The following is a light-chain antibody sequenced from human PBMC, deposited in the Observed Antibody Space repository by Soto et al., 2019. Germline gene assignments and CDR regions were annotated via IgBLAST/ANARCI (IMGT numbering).Light chain of an antibody. CDR3: QQHINYPLT. CDR1: HHIDAW. V-gene: IGKV1-5*03. CDR2: KAS. J-gene: IGKJ4*01. Sequence: IQMTQSPSTLSASVGDRVTITCRASHHIDAWLAWYQQKPGKAPKVLIYKASILESGVPSRFSGSGSGTEFTLTISSLQPDDSATYYCQQHINYPLTFGGGTKVEIK.